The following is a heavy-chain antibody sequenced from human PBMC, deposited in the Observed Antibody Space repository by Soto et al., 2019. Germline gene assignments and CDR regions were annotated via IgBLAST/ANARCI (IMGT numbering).Heavy chain of an antibody. CDR2: ISAFNGKT. D-gene: IGHD3-22*01. CDR3: ARDRVPKSSGFFPFVY. V-gene: IGHV1-18*01. Sequence: QIQLVQSGAEVKKPGASVKVSCKASGYTCNIYGINWVRQAPGQGLEWMGWISAFNGKTNYAQNVQGRVTMTTDISTSTAYMELRSLRSDDPAVYFCARDRVPKSSGFFPFVYWGHGTRVTVSS. CDR1: GYTCNIYG. J-gene: IGHJ4*01.